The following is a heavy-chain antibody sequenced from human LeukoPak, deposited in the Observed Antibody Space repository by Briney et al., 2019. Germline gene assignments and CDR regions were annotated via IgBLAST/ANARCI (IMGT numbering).Heavy chain of an antibody. V-gene: IGHV1-8*01. CDR2: MNPNSGNT. J-gene: IGHJ4*02. CDR3: ASQRSSYCSSTSCSLDY. D-gene: IGHD2-2*01. CDR1: GYTFSSYD. Sequence: ASVKVSCKASGYTFSSYDINWVRQATGQGLEWMGWMNPNSGNTGYAQKFQGRLNMTRNTSISTAYMELSSLRSEDTAVYYCASQRSSYCSSTSCSLDYWGQGTLVTVSS.